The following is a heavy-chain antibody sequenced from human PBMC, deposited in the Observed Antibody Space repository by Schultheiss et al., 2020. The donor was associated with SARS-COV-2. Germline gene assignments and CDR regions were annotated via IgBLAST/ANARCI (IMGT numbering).Heavy chain of an antibody. CDR1: GFTFSSYW. CDR2: INSDGSST. Sequence: GGSLRLSCAASGFTFSSYWMHWVRQAPGKGLVWVSRINSDGSSTSYADSVKGRFTISRDNAKNTLYLQMNSLRAEDTAVYYCAKDRSGSYPRWFDPWGQGTLVTVSS. D-gene: IGHD1-26*01. J-gene: IGHJ5*02. V-gene: IGHV3-74*01. CDR3: AKDRSGSYPRWFDP.